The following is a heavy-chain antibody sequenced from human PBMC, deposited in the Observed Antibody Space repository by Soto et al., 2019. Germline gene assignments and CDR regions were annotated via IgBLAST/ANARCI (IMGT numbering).Heavy chain of an antibody. J-gene: IGHJ5*02. CDR3: ARDTGFYGGYNWFDP. Sequence: QVQLQESGPGLLKPSQTLSLTCTVAGGSISGAAYYWSWIRHLPGKGLEWIGYISYTGTTYYRPALASCVTSSLDTCKSQFSLTLTSVTAANTLEYYCARDTGFYGGYNWFDPWGQGTVVTVSS. CDR1: GGSISGAAYY. CDR2: ISYTGTT. V-gene: IGHV4-31*03. D-gene: IGHD3-16*01.